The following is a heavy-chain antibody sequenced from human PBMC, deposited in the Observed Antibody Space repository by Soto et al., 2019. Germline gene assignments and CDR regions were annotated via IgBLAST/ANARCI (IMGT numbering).Heavy chain of an antibody. CDR1: GASIRSTDYY. J-gene: IGHJ5*02. Sequence: SETLSLTCTVSGASIRSTDYYWSWIRQAPGKGLEWIGYVYYTGSTYYNPSLISRLTISVDTSKNQFSLKLTSVTAAETAVYYCVRTAREGAGAPHWFDRWGQGTQVTVSS. D-gene: IGHD2-21*02. CDR3: VRTAREGAGAPHWFDR. CDR2: VYYTGST. V-gene: IGHV4-30-4*01.